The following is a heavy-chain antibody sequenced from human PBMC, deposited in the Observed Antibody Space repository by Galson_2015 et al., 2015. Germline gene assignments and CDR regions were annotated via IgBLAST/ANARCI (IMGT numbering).Heavy chain of an antibody. V-gene: IGHV4-34*01. CDR1: GGSFSDYY. Sequence: ETLSLTCAVYGGSFSDYYWSWIRQPPRKGLEWIGEINHSGSTNYNPSLKSRVTISVDTSRNQFSLKLSSVTAADTAVYYCARGDRNGDPGGYGYYYYGMDVWGQGTTVTVSS. D-gene: IGHD4-17*01. CDR3: ARGDRNGDPGGYGYYYYGMDV. J-gene: IGHJ6*02. CDR2: INHSGST.